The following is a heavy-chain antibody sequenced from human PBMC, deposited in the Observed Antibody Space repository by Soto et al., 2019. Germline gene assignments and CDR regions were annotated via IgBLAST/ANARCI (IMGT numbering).Heavy chain of an antibody. J-gene: IGHJ4*02. CDR3: ARQASVYYDILTGYPYFDY. CDR2: IYYSGST. CDR1: GGSISSSSYY. D-gene: IGHD3-9*01. Sequence: SETLSLTCTVSGGSISSSSYYWGWIRQPPGKGLEWIGSIYYSGSTYYNPSLKSRVTISVDTSKNQFSLKLSSVTAADTAVYYCARQASVYYDILTGYPYFDYWGQGTLVTVSS. V-gene: IGHV4-39*01.